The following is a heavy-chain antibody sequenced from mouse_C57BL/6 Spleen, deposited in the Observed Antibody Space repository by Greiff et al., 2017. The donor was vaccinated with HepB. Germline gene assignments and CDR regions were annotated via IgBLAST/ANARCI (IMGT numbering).Heavy chain of an antibody. CDR2: IDPSDSYT. V-gene: IGHV1-50*01. CDR3: ASKLGRDYFDY. J-gene: IGHJ2*01. CDR1: GYTFTSYW. Sequence: VQLQQPGAELVKPGASVKLSCKASGYTFTSYWMQWVKQRPGQGLEWIGEIDPSDSYTNYNQKFKGKATLTVDTSSRTAYMQLSSLTSEDSAVYYCASKLGRDYFDYWGQGTTLTVSS. D-gene: IGHD4-1*01.